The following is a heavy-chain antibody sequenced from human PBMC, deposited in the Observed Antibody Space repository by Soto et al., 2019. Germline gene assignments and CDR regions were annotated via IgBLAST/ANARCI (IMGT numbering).Heavy chain of an antibody. CDR3: ARQPTHTDLTAYATHYFDY. CDR1: GGSISSTCSY. Sequence: QLQLQESALGLVKPSETLTLTSTVSGGSISSTCSYWAWIRLSPANGPEWLGSVYYSGPTNYKPALESRVTISADTSKNQLSLKLNSVTAADTAVYYCARQPTHTDLTAYATHYFDYWGQGALITVSS. J-gene: IGHJ4*02. V-gene: IGHV4-39*01. D-gene: IGHD2-21*01. CDR2: VYYSGPT.